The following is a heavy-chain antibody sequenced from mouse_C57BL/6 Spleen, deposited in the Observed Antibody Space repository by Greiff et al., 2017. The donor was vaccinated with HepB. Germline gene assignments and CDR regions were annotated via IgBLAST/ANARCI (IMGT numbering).Heavy chain of an antibody. CDR2: INPSTGGT. CDR3: ARSYQYAMDY. CDR1: GYSFTGYY. J-gene: IGHJ4*01. Sequence: EVKLQESGPELVKPGASVKISCKASGYSFTGYYMNWVKQSPEKSLEWIGEINPSTGGTTYNQKFKAKATLTVDKSSSTAYMQLKSLTSEDSAVYYCARSYQYAMDYWGQGTSVTVSS. V-gene: IGHV1-42*01. D-gene: IGHD2-10*01.